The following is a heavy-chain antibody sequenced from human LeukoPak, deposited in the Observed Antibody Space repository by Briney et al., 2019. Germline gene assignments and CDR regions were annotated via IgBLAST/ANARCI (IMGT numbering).Heavy chain of an antibody. CDR1: GYSISSGYY. J-gene: IGHJ4*02. Sequence: SETLSLTCAVSGYSISSGYYWGWLRQPPGKGLGWIGNIYHSGSTYYTPSLRSRVTISVDTSKNQFSLKLGSVTAADTAVYYCARVGGSCEPFDYWGQGTLVTVSS. V-gene: IGHV4-38-2*01. D-gene: IGHD2-15*01. CDR3: ARVGGSCEPFDY. CDR2: IYHSGST.